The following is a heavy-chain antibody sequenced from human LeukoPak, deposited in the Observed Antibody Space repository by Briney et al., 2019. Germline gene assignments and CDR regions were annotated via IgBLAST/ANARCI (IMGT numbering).Heavy chain of an antibody. V-gene: IGHV4-34*01. Sequence: SETLSLTCAVYGGSFSGYYWSWIRQPPGKGLEWIGEINHSGSTNYNPSLKSRVTISIDTSKNQFYLKLSSLTAADTAVYFCARRDDSSGYHKIFDYWGPGTLVTVSS. CDR1: GGSFSGYY. J-gene: IGHJ4*02. CDR3: ARRDDSSGYHKIFDY. CDR2: INHSGST. D-gene: IGHD3-22*01.